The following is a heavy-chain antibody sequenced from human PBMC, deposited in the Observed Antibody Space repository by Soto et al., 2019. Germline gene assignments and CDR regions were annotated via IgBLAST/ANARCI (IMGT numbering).Heavy chain of an antibody. Sequence: PWWSLRLSCSASVFTFSSYWMSWVRQAPGKGLEWVANIKQDGSEKYYVDSVKGRFTISRDNAKNSLYLQMNSLRAEDTAVYYCAREADPDAFDIWGQGTMVTVSS. D-gene: IGHD2-15*01. J-gene: IGHJ3*02. CDR3: AREADPDAFDI. CDR1: VFTFSSYW. CDR2: IKQDGSEK. V-gene: IGHV3-7*01.